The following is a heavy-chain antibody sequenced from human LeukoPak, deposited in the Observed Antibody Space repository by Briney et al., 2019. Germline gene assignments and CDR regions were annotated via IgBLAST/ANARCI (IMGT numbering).Heavy chain of an antibody. CDR3: AKGVGYYGSGSYFGYFDY. CDR1: GFTFSSYG. D-gene: IGHD3-10*01. CDR2: ISYDGSNK. V-gene: IGHV3-30*18. Sequence: GGPLRLSCAASGFTFSSYGMHWVRPAPGKGLEWVAVISYDGSNKYYADSVKGRFTISRDNSKNTLYLQMNSLRAEDTAVYYCAKGVGYYGSGSYFGYFDYWGQGTLVTVSS. J-gene: IGHJ4*02.